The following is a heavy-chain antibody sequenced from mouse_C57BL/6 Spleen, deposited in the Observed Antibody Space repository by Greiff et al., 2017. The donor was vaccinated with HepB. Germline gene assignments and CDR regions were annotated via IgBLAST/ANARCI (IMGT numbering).Heavy chain of an antibody. CDR3: ANNPYYSNYFYYAMDY. Sequence: VQLQQSGPGLVQPSQSLSITCTVSGFSLTSYGVHWVRQSPGKGLEWLGVIWRGGSTDYNAAFMSRLSITKDNSKSQVFFNMNSLQADDTAIYYCANNPYYSNYFYYAMDYWGQGTSVTVSS. D-gene: IGHD2-5*01. CDR2: IWRGGST. CDR1: GFSLTSYG. J-gene: IGHJ4*01. V-gene: IGHV2-5*01.